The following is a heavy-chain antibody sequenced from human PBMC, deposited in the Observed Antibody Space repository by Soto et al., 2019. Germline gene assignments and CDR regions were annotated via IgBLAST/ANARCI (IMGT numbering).Heavy chain of an antibody. CDR2: IWYDGSNK. CDR1: GFTFSSYG. V-gene: IGHV3-33*01. J-gene: IGHJ4*02. Sequence: GGSLRLSCAASGFTFSSYGMHWVRQAPGKGLEWVAVIWYDGSNKYYAASVKGRFTIPRDNSQNTLYLQMNSLRAEDTAVYYCVRGACSSTSCYDFWGQRTVVTVSS. D-gene: IGHD2-2*01. CDR3: VRGACSSTSCYDF.